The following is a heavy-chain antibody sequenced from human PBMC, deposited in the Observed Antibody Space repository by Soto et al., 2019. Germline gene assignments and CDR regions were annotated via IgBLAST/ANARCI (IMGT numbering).Heavy chain of an antibody. J-gene: IGHJ4*02. CDR2: VSYDGSNK. CDR3: AKDIGSSSWYWSATLDY. CDR1: GFTFSSYG. Sequence: QVQLVESGGGVVQPGRSLRLSCAASGFTFSSYGMHWVRQAPGKGLEWVAVVSYDGSNKYYADSVQGRFTIYGDNSKSTLYLQMNSLRAEDTAVYYCAKDIGSSSWYWSATLDYWGQGTLVNVSS. V-gene: IGHV3-30*18. D-gene: IGHD6-13*01.